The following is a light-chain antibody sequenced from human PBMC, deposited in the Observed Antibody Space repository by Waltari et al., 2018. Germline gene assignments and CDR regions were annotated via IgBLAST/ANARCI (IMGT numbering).Light chain of an antibody. Sequence: DIQMTQSPSSLSASLGDSVTITCRARQSISSYLNWYQQKPGVAPKLLIYAASSLRNGVPSRFSGSGSGTDFSLTISSLQPEDFATYYCQQSFSTPLTFGGGTKVEIK. J-gene: IGKJ4*01. CDR1: QSISSY. V-gene: IGKV1-39*01. CDR2: AAS. CDR3: QQSFSTPLT.